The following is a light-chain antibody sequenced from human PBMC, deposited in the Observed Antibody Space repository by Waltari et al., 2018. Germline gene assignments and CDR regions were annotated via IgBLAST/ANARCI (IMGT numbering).Light chain of an antibody. V-gene: IGLV3-1*01. CDR2: KHN. CDR1: KFDIKY. J-gene: IGLJ2*01. CDR3: QTWDRTTVV. Sequence: SYDLTQPPSVSVSPGQTASISCSGDKFDIKYAYWYQQKPGHSPVLVIYKHNRRPSVISERFSGSNSGNTATLTISGTQAMDEADYYCQTWDRTTVVFGGGTKLTVL.